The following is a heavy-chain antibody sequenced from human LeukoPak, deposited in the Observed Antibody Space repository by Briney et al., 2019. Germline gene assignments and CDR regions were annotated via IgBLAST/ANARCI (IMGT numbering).Heavy chain of an antibody. Sequence: GGSLRLSCAVSGFTLTNHAVSWVRQAPGKGLEWVSIVVGTGGTYYADSVKGRFILSRDNSKNTVYLQMSSLRAEDTATYYCVRGQTSLDNWFDPWGQGTLVIVSS. V-gene: IGHV3-23*01. CDR3: VRGQTSLDNWFDP. CDR1: GFTLTNHA. J-gene: IGHJ5*02. CDR2: VVGTGGT.